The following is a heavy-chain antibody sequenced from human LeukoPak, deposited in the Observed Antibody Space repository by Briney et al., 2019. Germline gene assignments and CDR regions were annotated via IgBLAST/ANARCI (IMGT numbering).Heavy chain of an antibody. CDR1: GYSISSGYY. D-gene: IGHD5-12*01. V-gene: IGHV4-38-2*01. J-gene: IGHJ6*03. Sequence: PSETLSLTCAVSGYSISSGYYWGWIRQPPGKGLEWIGSMYHSGSTYYNPSLKSRVTISVDTSENQFSLKLTSVTAADTAVYFCARHRLSTTSGYAFDYMDVSGKGTTVTVSS. CDR2: MYHSGST. CDR3: ARHRLSTTSGYAFDYMDV.